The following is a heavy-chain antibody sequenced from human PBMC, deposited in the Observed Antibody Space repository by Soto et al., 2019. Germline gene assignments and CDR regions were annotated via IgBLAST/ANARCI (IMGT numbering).Heavy chain of an antibody. CDR2: IWYDGSNK. Sequence: GSLRLSCAASGFSCSSSGMHWVRQAPGKGLDWVAVIWYDGSNKYYAESVKGRFTISRDNSKNTLYVQMNSLTVEDTAVYYCARAQYTGSYFDACDVWGQGTMVTVSS. V-gene: IGHV3-33*03. D-gene: IGHD1-26*01. CDR1: GFSCSSSG. CDR3: ARAQYTGSYFDACDV. J-gene: IGHJ3*01.